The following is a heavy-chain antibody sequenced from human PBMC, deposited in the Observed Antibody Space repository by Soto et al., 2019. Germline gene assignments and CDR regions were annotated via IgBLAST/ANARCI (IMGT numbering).Heavy chain of an antibody. CDR2: IYYSGST. CDR3: ARLKKAAGTDY. Sequence: PSETLSLTCTVSGDSISNYYWSWIRQPPGKGLEWIGYIYYSGSTNYNPSLKSRVTISVDTSKNQFALRLSSVTAADTAVYYCARLKKAAGTDYWGQGTLVTVPS. J-gene: IGHJ4*02. CDR1: GDSISNYY. V-gene: IGHV4-59*08. D-gene: IGHD6-13*01.